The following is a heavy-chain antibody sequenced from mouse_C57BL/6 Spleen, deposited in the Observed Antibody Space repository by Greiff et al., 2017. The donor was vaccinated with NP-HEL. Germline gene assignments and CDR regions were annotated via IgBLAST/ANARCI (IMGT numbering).Heavy chain of an antibody. CDR2: IRNKANGYTT. V-gene: IGHV7-3*01. J-gene: IGHJ2*01. CDR1: GFTFTDYY. Sequence: DVMLVESGGGLVQPGGSLSLSCAASGFTFTDYYMSWVRQPPGKALEWLGFIRNKANGYTTEYSASVKGRFTISRDNSQSILYLQMNALRAEDSATYYCARDTAYGYDWYYFDYWGQGTTLTVSS. D-gene: IGHD2-2*01. CDR3: ARDTAYGYDWYYFDY.